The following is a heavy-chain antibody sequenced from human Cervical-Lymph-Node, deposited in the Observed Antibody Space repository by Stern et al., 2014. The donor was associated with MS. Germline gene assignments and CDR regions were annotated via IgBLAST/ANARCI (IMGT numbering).Heavy chain of an antibody. J-gene: IGHJ6*02. D-gene: IGHD4-17*01. CDR1: GFTFSRYA. CDR2: ISYDGSNK. CDR3: ARDRLDGDYVYYYGLDV. Sequence: QVQLVESGGGVVRPGRSLGLSCATSGFTFSRYAVLWVRQAPGKGLEWVAAISYDGSNKFDGDSWKGRFTISRYNSKNTLFLQMNNLRPEDSGVYHCARDRLDGDYVYYYGLDVWGQGTTVTVSS. V-gene: IGHV3-30*04.